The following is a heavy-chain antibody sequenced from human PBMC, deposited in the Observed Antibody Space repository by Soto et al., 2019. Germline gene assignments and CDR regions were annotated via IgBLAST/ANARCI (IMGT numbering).Heavy chain of an antibody. CDR3: AKTYYYDRSGYYQNWFDP. Sequence: EVQLAESGGGLVLTGGSLRLSCAASGFSFVSYWMHWVRQVPGEGLAWVSRINGNADNSDYADSVKGRFTISRDNSKNTLYLQVRSLRAEDTAVYYCAKTYYYDRSGYYQNWFDPWGQGTLVTVSS. J-gene: IGHJ5*02. CDR2: INGNADNS. D-gene: IGHD3-22*01. CDR1: GFSFVSYW. V-gene: IGHV3-74*01.